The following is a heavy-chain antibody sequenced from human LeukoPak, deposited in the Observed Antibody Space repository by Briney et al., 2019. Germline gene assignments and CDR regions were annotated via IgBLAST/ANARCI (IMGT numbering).Heavy chain of an antibody. CDR2: IYSSGST. Sequence: SETLSLTCTVSGGSISSYYWSWIRQPAGKGLEWIGRIYSSGSTNYNPSLKSRVTISVDTSKNQFSLKLSSVTAADTAVYYCARGIAARRLGPNWFDPWGQGTLVTVSS. V-gene: IGHV4-4*07. J-gene: IGHJ5*02. CDR1: GGSISSYY. D-gene: IGHD6-6*01. CDR3: ARGIAARRLGPNWFDP.